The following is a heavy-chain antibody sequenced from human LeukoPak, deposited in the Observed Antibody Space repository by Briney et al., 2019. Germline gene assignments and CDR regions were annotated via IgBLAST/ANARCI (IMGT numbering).Heavy chain of an antibody. CDR1: GGSISSSSYY. CDR2: IYYSGST. Sequence: PSETLSLTCTVSGGSISSSSYYWGWNRQPPGKGLEWIGSIYYSGSTYYNPSLKSRVTISVDTSKNQFSLKLSSVTAADTAVYYCARDRSLAVAGSFDYWGQGTLVTVSS. CDR3: ARDRSLAVAGSFDY. V-gene: IGHV4-39*07. D-gene: IGHD6-19*01. J-gene: IGHJ4*02.